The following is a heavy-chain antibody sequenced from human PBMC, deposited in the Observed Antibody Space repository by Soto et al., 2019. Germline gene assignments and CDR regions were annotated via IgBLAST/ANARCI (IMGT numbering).Heavy chain of an antibody. V-gene: IGHV3-64D*06. Sequence: GGSLRLSCSASGFTFSSYAMHWVRQAPGKGLEYVSAISSNGGSTYYADSVKGRFTITRDNSKNTLYLQMSSLRAEDTAVYYCVKSIARRLGYCSGGSCYPPGYFDYWGQGTLVTVSS. J-gene: IGHJ4*02. CDR1: GFTFSSYA. D-gene: IGHD2-15*01. CDR3: VKSIARRLGYCSGGSCYPPGYFDY. CDR2: ISSNGGST.